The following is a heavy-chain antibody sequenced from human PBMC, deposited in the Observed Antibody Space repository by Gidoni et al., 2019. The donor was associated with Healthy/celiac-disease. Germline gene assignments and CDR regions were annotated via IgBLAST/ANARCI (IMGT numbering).Heavy chain of an antibody. CDR3: ARGRSILGDTAMVAHY. J-gene: IGHJ4*02. CDR1: GGSFIGYY. Sequence: VQLQQWGAGLLKPSETLSLTCAVYGGSFIGYYWSWIRQPPGKGLEWIGEINHSGSTNYNPSIKSRVTISVDTSKNQFSLKLSSVTAADTAVYYGARGRSILGDTAMVAHYWGQGTLVTVSS. D-gene: IGHD5-18*01. CDR2: INHSGST. V-gene: IGHV4-34*01.